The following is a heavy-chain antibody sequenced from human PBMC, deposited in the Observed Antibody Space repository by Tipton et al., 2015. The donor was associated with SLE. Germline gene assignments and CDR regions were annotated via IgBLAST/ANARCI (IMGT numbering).Heavy chain of an antibody. D-gene: IGHD2/OR15-2a*01. CDR2: ISYSGST. Sequence: TLSLTCTVSGGSIRRGYYYWGWIRQPPGKGLEWIGSISYSGSTNYNPSLKSRVTISVDTSKNQFSLKLSPVTAADTAVYYCARGVLQPLNYWGQGTLVTVSS. J-gene: IGHJ4*02. CDR1: GGSIRRGYYY. CDR3: ARGVLQPLNY. V-gene: IGHV4-39*07.